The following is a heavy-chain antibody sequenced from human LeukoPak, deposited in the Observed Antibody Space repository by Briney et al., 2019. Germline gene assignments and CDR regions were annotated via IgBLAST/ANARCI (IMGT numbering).Heavy chain of an antibody. CDR1: GGSFSGYY. J-gene: IGHJ5*02. CDR3: ARHLPFVVVPAAILGRRTNWFDP. D-gene: IGHD2-2*02. CDR2: INHSGST. V-gene: IGHV4-34*01. Sequence: PSETLSLTCAVYGGSFSGYYWSWIRQPPGKGLEWIGEINHSGSTNYNPSLKSRVTISVDTSKNQFSLKLSSVTAADTAVYYCARHLPFVVVPAAILGRRTNWFDPWGQGTLVTVSS.